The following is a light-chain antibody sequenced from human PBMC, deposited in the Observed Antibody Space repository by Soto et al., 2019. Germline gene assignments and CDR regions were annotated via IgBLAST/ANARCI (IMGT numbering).Light chain of an antibody. CDR1: QSVSSSY. J-gene: IGKJ2*01. CDR2: GAS. Sequence: EIVLTQSPGTLSLSPGERATLSCRASQSVSSSYLAWYQHKPGQAPRLLIYGASSRATGIPDRFRGSGSGTDFTLTISRLEPEDFAVYYCQQYGRSPHTFGQGTKLEIK. CDR3: QQYGRSPHT. V-gene: IGKV3-20*01.